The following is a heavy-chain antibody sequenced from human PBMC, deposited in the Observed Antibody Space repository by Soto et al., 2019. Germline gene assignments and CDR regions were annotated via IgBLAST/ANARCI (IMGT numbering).Heavy chain of an antibody. CDR3: ARGGYSSGWIKDYYYGMDV. CDR2: MNPNSGNT. D-gene: IGHD6-19*01. CDR1: GYTFTSYD. J-gene: IGHJ6*02. V-gene: IGHV1-8*01. Sequence: ASVKVSCKASGYTFTSYDINWVRQATGQGLEWMGWMNPNSGNTGYAQKFQGRVTMTRNTSISTAYMELSSLRSEDTAVYYCARGGYSSGWIKDYYYGMDVWGQGTTVTVS.